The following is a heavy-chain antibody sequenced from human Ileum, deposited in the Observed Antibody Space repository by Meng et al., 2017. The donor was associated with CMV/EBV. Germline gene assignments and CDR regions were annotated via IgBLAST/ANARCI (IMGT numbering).Heavy chain of an antibody. CDR3: ARDRGVGWNYYYGMNV. CDR2: IYYSGST. V-gene: IGHV4-59*01. CDR1: GGSISSYY. D-gene: IGHD6-19*01. Sequence: SETLSLTCTVSGGSISSYYWSWIRQPPGKGLEWIGYIYYSGSTNYNPSLKSRVTISVDTSKNQFSLKLSSVTAADTAVYCCARDRGVGWNYYYGMNVWGQGTTVTVSS. J-gene: IGHJ6*02.